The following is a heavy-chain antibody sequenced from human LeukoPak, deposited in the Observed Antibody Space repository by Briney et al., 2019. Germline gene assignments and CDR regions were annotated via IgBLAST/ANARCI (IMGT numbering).Heavy chain of an antibody. D-gene: IGHD2-2*01. Sequence: GGSLRLSCAASGFTFSSYAMSWVRQAPGKGLEWVSAISGSGGSTYYADSVKGGFTISRDNSKNTLYLQMSSLRAEDTAVYYCAKDLGQLPIPMRYFDYWGQGTLVTVSS. CDR3: AKDLGQLPIPMRYFDY. J-gene: IGHJ4*02. V-gene: IGHV3-23*01. CDR2: ISGSGGST. CDR1: GFTFSSYA.